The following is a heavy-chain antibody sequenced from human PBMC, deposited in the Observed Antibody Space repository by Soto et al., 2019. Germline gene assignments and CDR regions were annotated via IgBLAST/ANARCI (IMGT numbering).Heavy chain of an antibody. CDR2: IYWDDDK. Sequence: QITLKESGPTLVKPTQTLTLTCTFSGFSLSTSGVGVGWIRQPPGKALEWLALIYWDDDKRYSPSLKSRLTITKDTAKNQVVLTMTNMDPVDTATYYCAHGRIAAAGLDYWGQGTLVTVSS. CDR1: GFSLSTSGVG. V-gene: IGHV2-5*02. J-gene: IGHJ4*02. CDR3: AHGRIAAAGLDY. D-gene: IGHD6-13*01.